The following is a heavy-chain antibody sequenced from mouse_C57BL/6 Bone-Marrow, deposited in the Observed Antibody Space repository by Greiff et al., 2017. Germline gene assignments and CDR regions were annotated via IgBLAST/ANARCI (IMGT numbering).Heavy chain of an antibody. J-gene: IGHJ3*01. D-gene: IGHD1-1*01. CDR1: GYTFTSYW. V-gene: IGHV1-53*01. CDR2: INPSNGGT. CDR3: ARWGLRSVATGFAY. Sequence: QVHVKQPGTELVKPGASVKLSCKASGYTFTSYWMHWVKQRPGQGLEWIGNINPSNGGTNYNEKFKSKATLTVDKSSSTAYMQLSSLTSEDSAVYYCARWGLRSVATGFAYWGQGTLVTVSA.